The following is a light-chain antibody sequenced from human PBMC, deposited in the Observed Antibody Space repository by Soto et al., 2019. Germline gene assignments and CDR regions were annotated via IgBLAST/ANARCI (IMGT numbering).Light chain of an antibody. J-gene: IGLJ1*01. Sequence: QSALAQPASVSGSPGQSITISCTGSSSGIGGFGFVSWYRHHPGEAPELIIFEGSNRPSGVTSRFSGTKSGNTASLTISGLQHDDEADYYCCASAGGDHLFVFGTGTKLTVL. CDR3: CASAGGDHLFV. V-gene: IGLV2-23*01. CDR2: EGS. CDR1: SSGIGGFGF.